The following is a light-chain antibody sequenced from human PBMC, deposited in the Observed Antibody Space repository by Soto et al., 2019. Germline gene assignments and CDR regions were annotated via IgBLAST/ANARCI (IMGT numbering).Light chain of an antibody. J-gene: IGKJ4*01. CDR3: QQFGSYPLT. CDR2: VAS. Sequence: IQLTQSPSFLSASVGDTVTITCRASQGIGSHLAWYQQKPGTVPNLLIYVASALQSGVPSRFSGSGSGTECTLTISSRQPEDFATYYFQQFGSYPLTFGGGTDVESK. V-gene: IGKV1-9*01. CDR1: QGIGSH.